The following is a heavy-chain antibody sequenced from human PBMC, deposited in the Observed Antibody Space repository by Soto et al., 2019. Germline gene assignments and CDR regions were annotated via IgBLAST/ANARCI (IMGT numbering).Heavy chain of an antibody. CDR3: ARHIASPGSVDFDS. V-gene: IGHV3-21*06. Sequence: EVQLVESGEGLVKAGCSLRLFCTASGFPFRNYNMNWVRQAPGKGLEWVSSISTGGAYMFYADSVKGRFTISRDNAQNSLVLQIDSPRAEDTAVYYFARHIASPGSVDFDSWGEGTLVTVSS. CDR2: ISTGGAYM. J-gene: IGHJ4*02. CDR1: GFPFRNYN. D-gene: IGHD3-10*01.